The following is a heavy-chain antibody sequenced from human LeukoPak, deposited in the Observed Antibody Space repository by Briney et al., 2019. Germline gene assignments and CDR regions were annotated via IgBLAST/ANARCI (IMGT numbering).Heavy chain of an antibody. CDR2: IYHNGRT. CDR1: GGSISSYY. V-gene: IGHV4-59*01. CDR3: ARVLRYCSGGNCYSGGLGYMDV. D-gene: IGHD2-15*01. Sequence: KPSETLSLTCTVSGGSISSYYWSWIRQPPGKGLDWIGFIYHNGRTDYNPSLKSRVTISADTSKNQFSLRLSSVTAADTAVYYCARVLRYCSGGNCYSGGLGYMDVWGKGTTVTISS. J-gene: IGHJ6*03.